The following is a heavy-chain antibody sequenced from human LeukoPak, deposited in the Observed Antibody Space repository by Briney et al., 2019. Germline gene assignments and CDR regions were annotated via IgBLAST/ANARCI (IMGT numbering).Heavy chain of an antibody. J-gene: IGHJ4*02. D-gene: IGHD5-24*01. CDR1: GFTFCNYE. Sequence: GGSLRLSCAASGFTFCNYEMNWVRQAPGKGLYWLSYISSSGSTIYYADSAKGRFTISRDNAKNSLFLQMHSLRAEDTAIYYCARVAYNYDLDYWGQGTLVTVSS. CDR2: ISSSGSTI. V-gene: IGHV3-48*03. CDR3: ARVAYNYDLDY.